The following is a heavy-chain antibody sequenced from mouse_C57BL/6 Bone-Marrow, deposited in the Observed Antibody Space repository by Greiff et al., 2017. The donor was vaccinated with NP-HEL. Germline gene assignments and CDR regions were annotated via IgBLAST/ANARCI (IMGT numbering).Heavy chain of an antibody. CDR2: IYPGSGST. J-gene: IGHJ4*01. V-gene: IGHV1-55*01. CDR1: GYTFTSYW. D-gene: IGHD1-1*01. CDR3: ARSDTKVVAHDYYAMDY. Sequence: VQLQQPGAELVKPGASVKMSCKASGYTFTSYWITWVKQRPGQGLEWIGDIYPGSGSTNYNEKFKSKATLTVDTSSSTAYMQLSSLTSEDSAVYYCARSDTKVVAHDYYAMDYWGQGTSVTVSS.